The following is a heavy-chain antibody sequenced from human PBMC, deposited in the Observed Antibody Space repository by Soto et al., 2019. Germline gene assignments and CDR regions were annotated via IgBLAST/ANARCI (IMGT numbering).Heavy chain of an antibody. CDR2: IYYSGST. CDR3: ARGSSSWYFDY. V-gene: IGHV4-59*01. Sequence: SETLSLTCTVSGGSISSYYWSWIRQPPGKGLEWIGYIYYSGSTNYNPSLKSRVTISVDTSKNQFSLKLSSVTAADTAVYYCARGSSSWYFDYWGQGTLVTVSS. J-gene: IGHJ4*02. CDR1: GGSISSYY. D-gene: IGHD6-13*01.